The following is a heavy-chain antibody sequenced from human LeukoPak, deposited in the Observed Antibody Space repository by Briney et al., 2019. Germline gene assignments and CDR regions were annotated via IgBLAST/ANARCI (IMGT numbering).Heavy chain of an antibody. V-gene: IGHV4-59*12. Sequence: SETLSLTCTVSGGSISSYYWSWIRQPPGKGLEWIGYIYYSGSTNYNPSLKSRVTISVDTSKNQFSLKLSSVTTADTAVYYCAKASDQHRGSGPLDYWGQGTLVTVSS. CDR2: IYYSGST. J-gene: IGHJ4*02. D-gene: IGHD3-10*01. CDR3: AKASDQHRGSGPLDY. CDR1: GGSISSYY.